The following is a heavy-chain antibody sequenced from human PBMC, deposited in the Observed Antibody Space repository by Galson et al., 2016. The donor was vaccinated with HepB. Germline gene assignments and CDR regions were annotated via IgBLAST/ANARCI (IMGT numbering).Heavy chain of an antibody. Sequence: SLRLSCAASGFTFTNYDMHWVRQAPGKGLEWVAVIRYDGSNKYYAASVKGRFIISRDSSKNTLYLQMNSLRVEDTAVYYCASGGRKTKVEVAATRPFDYWGQGTLVTVPS. CDR3: ASGGRKTKVEVAATRPFDY. CDR2: IRYDGSNK. D-gene: IGHD2-15*01. J-gene: IGHJ4*02. V-gene: IGHV3-33*01. CDR1: GFTFTNYD.